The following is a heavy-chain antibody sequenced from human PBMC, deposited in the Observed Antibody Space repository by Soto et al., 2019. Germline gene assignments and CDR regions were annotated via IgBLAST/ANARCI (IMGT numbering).Heavy chain of an antibody. CDR3: ARQRDSSGYYYGGWRDFDY. V-gene: IGHV5-51*01. CDR2: IYPGDSDT. Sequence: GESLKISCKGSGYSFTSYWIGWVRQMPGKGLEWMGIIYPGDSDTRYSPSFQGQVTISADKSISTAYLQWSSLKASDTAMYYCARQRDSSGYYYGGWRDFDYWGQGTLVTVSS. CDR1: GYSFTSYW. J-gene: IGHJ4*02. D-gene: IGHD3-22*01.